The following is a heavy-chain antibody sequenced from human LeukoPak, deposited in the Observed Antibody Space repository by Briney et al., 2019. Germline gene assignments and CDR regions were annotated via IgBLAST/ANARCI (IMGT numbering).Heavy chain of an antibody. CDR2: ISYDGSNK. CDR3: ARGSKYYDFWSGYYLFDY. V-gene: IGHV3-30-3*01. J-gene: IGHJ4*02. Sequence: PGRSLRLSCAASGFTFSSYAMHWVRQAPGKGLEWVAVISYDGSNKYYADSVKGRFTISRDNSKNTLYLQMNSLRAEDTAVYYCARGSKYYDFWSGYYLFDYWGQGTLVTVSS. D-gene: IGHD3-3*01. CDR1: GFTFSSYA.